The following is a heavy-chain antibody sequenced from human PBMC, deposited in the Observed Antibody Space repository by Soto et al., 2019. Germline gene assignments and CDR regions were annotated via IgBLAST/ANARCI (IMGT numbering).Heavy chain of an antibody. J-gene: IGHJ5*02. CDR3: VRELWGKSDP. Sequence: QLQLQESGPGLVKPSETLSLTCTVSGGSISSSSYYWAWIRQPPGQGLEWIGSINNSGKTYYKPSLKSRVTMSVDTPKNQFSLRLTPVTAADTAVYYCVRELWGKSDPWGQGTLVTVSS. CDR2: INNSGKT. V-gene: IGHV4-39*01. CDR1: GGSISSSSYY. D-gene: IGHD2-21*01.